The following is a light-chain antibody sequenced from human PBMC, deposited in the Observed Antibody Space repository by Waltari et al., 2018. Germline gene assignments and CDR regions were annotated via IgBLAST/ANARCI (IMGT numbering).Light chain of an antibody. V-gene: IGLV2-23*02. J-gene: IGLJ3*02. CDR1: SSDIGSYDL. CDR2: EVT. Sequence: QSAPTQPASVSGSPGQSITISCTGTSSDIGSYDLVSWYQQHPGKAPKLMIYEVTKPPSGVSTRFSGSKSGNTASLTISGLQADDEADYYCYSYANGRVFGGGTKLTVL. CDR3: YSYANGRV.